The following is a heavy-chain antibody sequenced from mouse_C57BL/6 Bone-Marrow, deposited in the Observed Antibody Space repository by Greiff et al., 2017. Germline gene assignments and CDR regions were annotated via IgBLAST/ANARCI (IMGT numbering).Heavy chain of an antibody. CDR2: FYPGSGSI. D-gene: IGHD1-1*01. CDR3: ARHEDLNYYGSFYAMDY. Sequence: QVQLQQSGAELVKPGASVKLSCKASGYTFTEYTIHWVKQRSGQGLEWIGWFYPGSGSIKYNEKFKDKATLTADKSSSTVYMALSRLTSEDSAVYFCARHEDLNYYGSFYAMDYWGQGTSVTVSS. CDR1: GYTFTEYT. J-gene: IGHJ4*01. V-gene: IGHV1-62-2*01.